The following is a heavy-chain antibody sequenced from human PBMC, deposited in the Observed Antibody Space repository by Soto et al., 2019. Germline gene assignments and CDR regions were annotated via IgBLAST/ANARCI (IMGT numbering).Heavy chain of an antibody. CDR3: ARGVGSAWFDP. J-gene: IGHJ5*02. Sequence: QVQLQESGPGLVKPSETLSLTCGVSGGSVSSGSYFWSWIRQPPGKGLEWIGYINYSGSTNYNLSLKSRVTISVDTAKNHFSLKLSSVTAADTAVYYCARGVGSAWFDPWGRGTLVTVSS. V-gene: IGHV4-61*03. CDR1: GGSVSSGSYF. CDR2: INYSGST.